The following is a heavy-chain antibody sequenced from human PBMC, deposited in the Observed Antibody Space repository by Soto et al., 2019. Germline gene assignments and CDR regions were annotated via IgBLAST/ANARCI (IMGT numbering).Heavy chain of an antibody. CDR3: ARANPSYYYDSSGDNWFDH. CDR1: GGSISSGGYS. Sequence: TLSLTCAVSGGSISSGGYSWSWIRQPPGKGLEWIGYIYHSGSTYYNPSLKSRVTISVDRSKNQFSLKLSSVTAADTAVYYCARANPSYYYDSSGDNWFDHWGHGTLVTV. D-gene: IGHD3-22*01. V-gene: IGHV4-30-2*01. J-gene: IGHJ5*02. CDR2: IYHSGST.